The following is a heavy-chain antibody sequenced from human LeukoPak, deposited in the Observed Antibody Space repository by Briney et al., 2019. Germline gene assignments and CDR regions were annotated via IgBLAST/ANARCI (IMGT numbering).Heavy chain of an antibody. CDR1: GGSFTDYF. CDR2: INDYTGDT. J-gene: IGHJ6*02. CDR3: ARGRIAKIVVVHSFSYGMDV. V-gene: IGHV4-34*01. Sequence: SETLSLTCTVYGGSFTDYFWTWIRQSPGKGPEWIGEINDYTGDTNYNPSLNSRVSISLEKSKNQFSLELRSVTAADTAVYYCARGRIAKIVVVHSFSYGMDVWGQGTTVTVSS. D-gene: IGHD3-22*01.